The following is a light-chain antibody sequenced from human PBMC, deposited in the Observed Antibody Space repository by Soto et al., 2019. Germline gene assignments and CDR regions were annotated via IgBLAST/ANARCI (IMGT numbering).Light chain of an antibody. V-gene: IGLV2-14*01. CDR2: EVT. CDR3: SSYTSSSSYV. Sequence: QSVLTQPASVSGSPGQSITISCSGTSDDVGGYNYVAWYQQYPGKAPKLMISEVTDRPSGVSNRFSGSKSGNTASLTISGLQAEDEADFYCSSYTSSSSYVFGTGTKVT. J-gene: IGLJ1*01. CDR1: SDDVGGYNY.